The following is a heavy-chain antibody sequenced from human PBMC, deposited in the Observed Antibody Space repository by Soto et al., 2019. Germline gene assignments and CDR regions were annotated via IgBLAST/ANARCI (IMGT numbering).Heavy chain of an antibody. CDR2: IYYSGST. D-gene: IGHD3-16*01. V-gene: IGHV4-39*01. CDR3: ARSAWSYGGWFDP. CDR1: GGSVSSGSYY. Sequence: QLQLQESGPGLVKPSETLSLTCTVSGGSVSSGSYYWGWIHQPPGKGLEWIATIYYSGSTYYNPSLKSRVTIFVDTSKNQFSLKLTSVTAADTAVYYCARSAWSYGGWFDPWGQGTLVTVSS. J-gene: IGHJ5*02.